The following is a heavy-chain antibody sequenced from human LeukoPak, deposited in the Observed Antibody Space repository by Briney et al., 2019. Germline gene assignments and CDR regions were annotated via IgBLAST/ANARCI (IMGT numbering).Heavy chain of an antibody. J-gene: IGHJ4*02. Sequence: GGSLRLSCAASGFTFSSYSMNWVRQAPGKGLEWVSSISSSSSYICYADSVKGRFTISRDNAKNSLYLQMNSLRAEDTAVYYCARDQKEYSSSAGDYWGQGTLVTVSS. D-gene: IGHD6-6*01. CDR2: ISSSSSYI. V-gene: IGHV3-21*01. CDR1: GFTFSSYS. CDR3: ARDQKEYSSSAGDY.